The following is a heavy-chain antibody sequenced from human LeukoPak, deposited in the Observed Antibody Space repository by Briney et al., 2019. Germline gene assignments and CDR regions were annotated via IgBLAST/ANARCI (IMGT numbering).Heavy chain of an antibody. CDR1: GFTFSSYG. Sequence: GGSLRLSCAASGFTFSSYGMHWVSQAPGKGLEWVAVISYDGSNKYYADSVKGRFSISRDNSKNTLYLQMNSLRAEDTAVYYCAKVEGKIDPAGYFDYWGQGTLVTVSS. CDR2: ISYDGSNK. J-gene: IGHJ4*02. D-gene: IGHD3-22*01. V-gene: IGHV3-30*18. CDR3: AKVEGKIDPAGYFDY.